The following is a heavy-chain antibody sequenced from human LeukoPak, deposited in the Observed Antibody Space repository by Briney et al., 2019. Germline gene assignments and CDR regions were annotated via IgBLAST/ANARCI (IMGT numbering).Heavy chain of an antibody. CDR1: GFTFSSYS. CDR3: ARGELEPGEYYYYYMDV. V-gene: IGHV3-74*01. CDR2: INSDGSST. D-gene: IGHD3-10*01. J-gene: IGHJ6*03. Sequence: GGSLRLSCAASGFTFSSYSMNWVRQAPGKGLVWVSRINSDGSSTSYADSVKGRFTISRDNAKNTLYLQMNSLRAEDTAVYYCARGELEPGEYYYYYMDVWGKGTTVTVSS.